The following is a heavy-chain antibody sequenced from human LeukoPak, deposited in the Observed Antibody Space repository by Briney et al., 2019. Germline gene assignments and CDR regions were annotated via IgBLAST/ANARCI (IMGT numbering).Heavy chain of an antibody. CDR3: ARPRIAAAGYYFDY. Sequence: ASVKVSCKASGYTFTSYDINWVRQATGQGLEWMGWMNPNSGNTGYAQKFQGRVTMTRNTSIGTAYMELSSLRSEDTAVYYCARPRIAAAGYYFDYWGQGTLVTVSS. CDR1: GYTFTSYD. CDR2: MNPNSGNT. V-gene: IGHV1-8*01. D-gene: IGHD6-13*01. J-gene: IGHJ4*02.